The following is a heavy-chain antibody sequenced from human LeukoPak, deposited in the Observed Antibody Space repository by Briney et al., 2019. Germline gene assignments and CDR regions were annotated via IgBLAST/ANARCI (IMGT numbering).Heavy chain of an antibody. CDR3: ARANPPTTYYDFWSGYYTCCYFDY. V-gene: IGHV4-30-4*08. D-gene: IGHD3-3*01. CDR2: IYYSGST. Sequence: PSETLSLTCTVSGGSISSGDYYWSWIRQPPGKGLEWIGYIYYSGSTYYNPSLKSRVTISVDTSKNQFSLKLSSVTAADTAVYYCARANPPTTYYDFWSGYYTCCYFDYWGQGTLVTVSS. J-gene: IGHJ4*02. CDR1: GGSISSGDYY.